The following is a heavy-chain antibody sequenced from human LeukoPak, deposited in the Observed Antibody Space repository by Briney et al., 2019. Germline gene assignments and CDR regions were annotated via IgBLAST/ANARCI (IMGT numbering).Heavy chain of an antibody. Sequence: PGGSLRLSCAASGFTFSLYAMNWVRQAPGKGLEWVSAISSSGGSTFYADSVKGRFTISRDNSKNTLYLQMNNLRAEDTAVYYCAKDRAPQDYWGQGTLVTVSS. CDR2: ISSSGGST. CDR3: AKDRAPQDY. J-gene: IGHJ4*02. V-gene: IGHV3-23*01. CDR1: GFTFSLYA.